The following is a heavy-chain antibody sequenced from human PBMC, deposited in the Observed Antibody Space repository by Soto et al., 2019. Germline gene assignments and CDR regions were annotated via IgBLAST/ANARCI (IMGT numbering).Heavy chain of an antibody. Sequence: SGPTLVNPTQTLTLTCTFSGFSFSTSGMCVSWIRQPPGKALEWLALIDWDDDKFYLTSLKTRLTVSRDTSKNQVVPTMTNMDPLDTATYYCARNFYDTGNHYARIDYWGPGTLVTVSS. CDR2: IDWDDDK. CDR1: GFSFSTSGMC. V-gene: IGHV2-70*01. J-gene: IGHJ4*02. CDR3: ARNFYDTGNHYARIDY. D-gene: IGHD3-22*01.